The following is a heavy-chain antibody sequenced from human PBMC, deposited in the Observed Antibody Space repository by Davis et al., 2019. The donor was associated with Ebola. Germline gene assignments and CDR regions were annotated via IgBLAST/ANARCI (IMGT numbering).Heavy chain of an antibody. J-gene: IGHJ6*02. D-gene: IGHD3-3*01. CDR2: ISSNGGST. Sequence: GESLKISCAASGFTFSSYAMHWVRQAPGKGLEYVSAISSNGGSTYYADSVRGRFTISRDNSKNTLYLQMGSLRAEDMAVYYCARARVYDFWSGYYGMDVWGQGTTVTVSS. CDR3: ARARVYDFWSGYYGMDV. CDR1: GFTFSSYA. V-gene: IGHV3-64*02.